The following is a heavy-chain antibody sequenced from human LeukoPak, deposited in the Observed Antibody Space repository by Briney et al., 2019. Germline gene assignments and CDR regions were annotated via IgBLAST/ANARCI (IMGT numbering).Heavy chain of an antibody. CDR1: GFTFSSYG. CDR2: ISYDGSNK. Sequence: PGRSLRLSCAASGFTFSSYGMHWARQAPGKGLEWVAFISYDGSNKYYADSVKGRFTISRDNSKNTLYLQMNSLRAEDTAVYYCAKGRGRGYRGYDLEYWGQGTLVTVSS. D-gene: IGHD5-12*01. V-gene: IGHV3-30*18. CDR3: AKGRGRGYRGYDLEY. J-gene: IGHJ4*02.